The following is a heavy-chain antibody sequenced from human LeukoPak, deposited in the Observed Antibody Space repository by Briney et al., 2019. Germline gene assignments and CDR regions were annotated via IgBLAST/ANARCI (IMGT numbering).Heavy chain of an antibody. CDR1: GGSFSGYY. CDR2: INHSGST. Sequence: SETLSLTCAVYGGSFSGYYWSWIRQPPGKGLEWIGEINHSGSTNYNPSLKSRVTISVDTSKNQLSLKLSSVTAAHTAVYYCARVYPYYYGSAGFDYWGQGTLVTVSS. CDR3: ARVYPYYYGSAGFDY. V-gene: IGHV4-34*01. D-gene: IGHD3-10*01. J-gene: IGHJ4*02.